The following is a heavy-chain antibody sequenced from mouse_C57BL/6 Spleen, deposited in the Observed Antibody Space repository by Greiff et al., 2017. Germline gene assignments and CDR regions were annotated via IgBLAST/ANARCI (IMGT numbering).Heavy chain of an antibody. CDR3: AGDYYGSEEDY. D-gene: IGHD1-1*01. CDR2: IYPGSGNT. V-gene: IGHV1-66*01. Sequence: QVQLQQSGPELVKPGASVTISCKASGYSFTSYYIHWVKQRPGQGLEWIGCIYPGSGNTKYNEKFKGKATLTADTSSSTAYMQLSSRTSEDSAVYYCAGDYYGSEEDYWGQGTTLTVSS. J-gene: IGHJ2*01. CDR1: GYSFTSYY.